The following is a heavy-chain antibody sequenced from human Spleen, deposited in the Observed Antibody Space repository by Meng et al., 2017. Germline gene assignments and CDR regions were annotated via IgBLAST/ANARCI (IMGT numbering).Heavy chain of an antibody. CDR2: INNDGSKS. D-gene: IGHD6-19*01. Sequence: GGSLRLSCAASGFTFSGYWMHWVRQAPGKGLVWVSGINNDGSKSTHADSVKGRFTISRDNAKNTLYLQMNSLRAEDTALYYCARDKHFVGTTGWYDAFDIWGQGTMVTVSS. J-gene: IGHJ3*02. V-gene: IGHV3-74*01. CDR1: GFTFSGYW. CDR3: ARDKHFVGTTGWYDAFDI.